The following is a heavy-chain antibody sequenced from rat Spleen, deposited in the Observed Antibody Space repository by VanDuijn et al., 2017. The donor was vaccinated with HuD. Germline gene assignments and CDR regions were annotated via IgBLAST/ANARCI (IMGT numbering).Heavy chain of an antibody. V-gene: IGHV5-25*01. CDR2: ISTGGANI. J-gene: IGHJ2*01. D-gene: IGHD1-9*01. CDR1: GFTFSDYY. CDR3: ARRHYGYTDYFDY. Sequence: EVQLAGSGGGLVQPGRSLKLSCAASGFTFSDYYMAWVRQAPTKGLEWVASISTGGANIYFRDSVQGRFTISRHNTKSTLYLQMDSLRSEDTATYYCARRHYGYTDYFDYWGQGVMVTVSS.